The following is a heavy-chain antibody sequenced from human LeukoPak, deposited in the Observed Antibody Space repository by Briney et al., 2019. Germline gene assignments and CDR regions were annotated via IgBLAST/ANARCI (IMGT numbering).Heavy chain of an antibody. V-gene: IGHV1-18*01. D-gene: IGHD3-3*01. CDR2: ISAYNGNT. CDR1: GYTFTSYG. Sequence: ASVKVSCKASGYTFTSYGISWVRQAPGQGLEWMGWISAYNGNTNYAQKLQGRVTMTTDTSTSTAYMELRSLRSDDTAVYYWARDPPRYYDFWSGYYNWFDPWGQGTLVTVSS. CDR3: ARDPPRYYDFWSGYYNWFDP. J-gene: IGHJ5*02.